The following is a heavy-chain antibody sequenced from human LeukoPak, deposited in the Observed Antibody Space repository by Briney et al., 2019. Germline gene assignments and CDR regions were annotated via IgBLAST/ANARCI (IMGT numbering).Heavy chain of an antibody. CDR1: GCSISNYY. CDR3: ARGGQPVPPAYCDD. CDR2: IYIRGCT. Sequence: PLETLPLPRTVSGCSISNYYLSWLRQPAAKGLEWMGRIYIRGCTNYNPPLKSRVTISVDTSKNQFSLHLSSVTAAYAAVYYCARGGQPVPPAYCDDCGEGRLVSVSS. V-gene: IGHV4-4*07. D-gene: IGHD2-2*01. J-gene: IGHJ4*02.